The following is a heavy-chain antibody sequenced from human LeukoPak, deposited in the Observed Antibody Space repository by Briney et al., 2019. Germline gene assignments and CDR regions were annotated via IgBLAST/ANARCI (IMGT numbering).Heavy chain of an antibody. CDR1: GFSLSRSGLC. Sequence: GSGPALVKPTQTLTLTCTFSGFSLSRSGLCVSWLRQPPGKALEWLARIDWDGDKFYSTALKSRLIISKDTSRNQVTLIMTNMYPVDTATYYCARTSYLLRYFDSWGQGALVTVSS. CDR2: IDWDGDK. D-gene: IGHD3-9*01. CDR3: ARTSYLLRYFDS. V-gene: IGHV2-70*17. J-gene: IGHJ4*02.